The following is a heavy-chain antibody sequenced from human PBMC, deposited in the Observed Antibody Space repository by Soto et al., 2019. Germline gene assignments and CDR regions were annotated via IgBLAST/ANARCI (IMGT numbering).Heavy chain of an antibody. CDR2: ISGSGGSK. V-gene: IGHV3-23*01. Sequence: GGSLSLSCAASGFTFSSYAMRWVRHAPGKGREGGSAISGSGGSKYYADPVKGPFTISRDNSKATLELQMNSLRAEDTAVYYCAKDDARGYSYSPFAYWGQGTLVTV. D-gene: IGHD5-18*01. J-gene: IGHJ4*02. CDR1: GFTFSSYA. CDR3: AKDDARGYSYSPFAY.